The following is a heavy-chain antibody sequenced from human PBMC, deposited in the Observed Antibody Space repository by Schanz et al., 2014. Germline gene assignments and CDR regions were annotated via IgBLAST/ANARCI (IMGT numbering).Heavy chain of an antibody. V-gene: IGHV1-2*06. J-gene: IGHJ6*02. CDR1: GYTFTDYY. Sequence: QVQLVQSGSELKKPGASVKVSCKASGYTFTDYYMYWVRQAPGQGLEWMGRINPNSGGTNYAQKFQGRVTMTTDTSTSTVYMELSSLRSQDTAVYYCATAEDASGSYGLPACGVWGQGTTVIVSS. CDR3: ATAEDASGSYGLPACGV. D-gene: IGHD3-10*01. CDR2: INPNSGGT.